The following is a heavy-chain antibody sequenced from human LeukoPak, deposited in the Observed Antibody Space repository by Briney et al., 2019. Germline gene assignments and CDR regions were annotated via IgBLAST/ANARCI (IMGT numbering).Heavy chain of an antibody. D-gene: IGHD2-21*02. V-gene: IGHV3-23*01. J-gene: IGHJ4*02. CDR1: GFTFSNYA. CDR3: ARRTITAGGDCLDC. CDR2: ISGSGGNT. Sequence: GGSLRFSCAASGFTFSNYAMSWVRQAPGKGLEWLSVISGSGGNTHYADSVKGRLTISRDTSKNTLYLQIDSLTTDDTAIYYCARRTITAGGDCLDCWGQGTLITVSS.